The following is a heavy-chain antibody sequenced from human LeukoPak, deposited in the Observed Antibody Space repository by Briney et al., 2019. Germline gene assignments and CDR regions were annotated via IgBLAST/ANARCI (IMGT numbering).Heavy chain of an antibody. J-gene: IGHJ4*02. CDR2: INPNSGGT. CDR1: GYTFTGYY. V-gene: IGHV1-2*02. CDR3: ARSITIFGVVINYFDY. Sequence: ASVKVSCKASGYTFTGYYMHWVRQAPGQGLEWMGWINPNSGGTNYAQKFQGRVTMTRDTSISTAYMELSRLGSDDTAVYYCARSITIFGVVINYFDYWGQGTLVTVSS. D-gene: IGHD3-3*01.